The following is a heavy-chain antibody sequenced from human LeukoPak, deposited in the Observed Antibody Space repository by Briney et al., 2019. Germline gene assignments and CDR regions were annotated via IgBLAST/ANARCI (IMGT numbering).Heavy chain of an antibody. D-gene: IGHD3-9*01. CDR3: ARGLTYYDILTGYYNFDY. Sequence: SVTVSCTASGGTFSSYAISWVRQAPGQGLEWMGGIIPILGTANYAQKFQGRVTITADESTSTAYMELSSLRSEDTAVYYCARGLTYYDILTGYYNFDYWGQGTLVTVSS. V-gene: IGHV1-69*01. CDR2: IIPILGTA. CDR1: GGTFSSYA. J-gene: IGHJ4*02.